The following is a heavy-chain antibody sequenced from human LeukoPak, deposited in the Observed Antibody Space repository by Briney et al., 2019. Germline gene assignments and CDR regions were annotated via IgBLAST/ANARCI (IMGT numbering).Heavy chain of an antibody. J-gene: IGHJ4*02. CDR1: GASISSYY. Sequence: PSQTLSLTCTVSGASISSYYWSSIRQPPGKWLEWIGYIYYSGSNNYNPSLKSRVTISVDTSKNQFSLKLTSVTAADTAVYYCAREAAMVPGQFDYWGQGTLVTVSS. CDR3: AREAAMVPGQFDY. D-gene: IGHD5-18*01. CDR2: IYYSGSN. V-gene: IGHV4-59*01.